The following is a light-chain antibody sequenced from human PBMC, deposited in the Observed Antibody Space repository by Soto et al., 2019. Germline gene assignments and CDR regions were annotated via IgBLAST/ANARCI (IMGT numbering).Light chain of an antibody. Sequence: QSVLTQPASVSESPGQSITISCTGTSSDIGHYNYVSWYQQHPGKAPKLMIYEVTNRPSGISFRFSGSKSGNTASLTISGLQAEDEADYYCSSFTTGNTLYVFGTGTKVTVL. CDR1: SSDIGHYNY. V-gene: IGLV2-14*01. CDR2: EVT. CDR3: SSFTTGNTLYV. J-gene: IGLJ1*01.